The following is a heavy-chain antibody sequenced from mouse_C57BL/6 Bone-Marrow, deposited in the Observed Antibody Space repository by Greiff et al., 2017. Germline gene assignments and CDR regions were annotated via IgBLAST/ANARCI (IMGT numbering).Heavy chain of an antibody. Sequence: VQLQQSVAELVRPGASVKLSCTASGFNIKNTYMHWVKQRPEQGLEWIGRIDPANGNTKYAPKFQGKATITADTSSNTAYLQLSSLTSEDTAIYYCARALITTVVHNYFDYWGQGTTLTVSS. CDR3: ARALITTVVHNYFDY. CDR1: GFNIKNTY. D-gene: IGHD1-1*01. J-gene: IGHJ2*01. V-gene: IGHV14-3*01. CDR2: IDPANGNT.